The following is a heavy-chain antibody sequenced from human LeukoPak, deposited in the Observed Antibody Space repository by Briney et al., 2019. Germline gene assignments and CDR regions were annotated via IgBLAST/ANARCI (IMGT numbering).Heavy chain of an antibody. Sequence: KPPETLYLTCTVSSGSISTYYWTWIRQPPGKRLEWIGFIHYTGCTNYHPSLKSRVTISVDTSKNQFSLKLNSVTAADTAVYYCARAYSSSSEGGFDYWGQGTLVTVSS. CDR3: ARAYSSSSEGGFDY. CDR1: SGSISTYY. D-gene: IGHD6-6*01. V-gene: IGHV4-59*01. CDR2: IHYTGCT. J-gene: IGHJ4*02.